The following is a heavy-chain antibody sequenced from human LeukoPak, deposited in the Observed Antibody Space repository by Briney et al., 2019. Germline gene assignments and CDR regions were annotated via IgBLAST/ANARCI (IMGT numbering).Heavy chain of an antibody. Sequence: GGSLRLSCAASGFTFSSYWMSWVRQAPGKGLEWVANIKQDGSEKYYVDSVKGRFTISRDNAKSSLYLQMNSLRAEDTAVYYCAREGVLRYFDWLLHGNDYWGQGTLVTVSS. CDR3: AREGVLRYFDWLLHGNDY. D-gene: IGHD3-9*01. CDR1: GFTFSSYW. J-gene: IGHJ4*02. CDR2: IKQDGSEK. V-gene: IGHV3-7*01.